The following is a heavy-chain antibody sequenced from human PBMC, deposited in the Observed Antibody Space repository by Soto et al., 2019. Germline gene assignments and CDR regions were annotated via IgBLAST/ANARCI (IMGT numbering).Heavy chain of an antibody. D-gene: IGHD5-18*01. CDR2: TIPILGVA. CDR3: SRVAEMGRVTEGYYYFMDV. J-gene: IGHJ6*03. CDR1: GDTFSNHT. Sequence: QVQLVQSGAEVKKPGSSVKVSCKASGDTFSNHTISWVRQAPGQGLEWMGRTIPILGVANSAQKFQGRVTITADKSTTTADMELSSLRSAYTAVYYCSRVAEMGRVTEGYYYFMDVWGKGPTVTVS. V-gene: IGHV1-69*04.